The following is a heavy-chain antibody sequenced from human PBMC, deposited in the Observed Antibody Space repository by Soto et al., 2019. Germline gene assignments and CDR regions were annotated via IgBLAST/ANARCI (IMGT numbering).Heavy chain of an antibody. CDR3: AKLVPY. CDR2: ITGSGDST. CDR1: GFTVSSNV. Sequence: GGSLRLSCAASGFTVSSNVMSWVRQAPGKGLEWVSSITGSGDSTHYADSVKGRFTISRDNSKNTLYLQMNSLRVEDTAVYYCAKLVPYWGQGTLVTVSS. J-gene: IGHJ4*02. V-gene: IGHV3-23*01.